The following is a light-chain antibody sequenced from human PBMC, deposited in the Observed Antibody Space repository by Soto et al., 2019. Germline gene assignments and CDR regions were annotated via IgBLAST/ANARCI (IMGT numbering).Light chain of an antibody. V-gene: IGKV1-5*03. CDR3: QQYNGDSRT. J-gene: IGKJ2*01. CDR2: KAS. Sequence: DIQMTQSPSTLSAFVGDRVTITYRASRNITSWLAWYQQKPGKAPKLLIYKASSLESGVPSRFSGSGSGTEFTLTITSLQPDDFATYYCQQYNGDSRTFGQGTRLEIK. CDR1: RNITSW.